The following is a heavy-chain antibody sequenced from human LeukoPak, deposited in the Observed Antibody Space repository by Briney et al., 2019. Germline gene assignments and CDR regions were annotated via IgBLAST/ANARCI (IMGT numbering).Heavy chain of an antibody. Sequence: GGSLRLSCAASGFAFSSYSMNWVRQAPGKGLEWVSSISSSSSYIYYADSVKGRFTISRDNAKNSLYLQMNSLRAEDTAVYYCARATYYYDSSGYYLDFLFDYWGQGTLVTVSS. CDR3: ARATYYYDSSGYYLDFLFDY. CDR2: ISSSSSYI. D-gene: IGHD3-22*01. J-gene: IGHJ4*02. V-gene: IGHV3-21*01. CDR1: GFAFSSYS.